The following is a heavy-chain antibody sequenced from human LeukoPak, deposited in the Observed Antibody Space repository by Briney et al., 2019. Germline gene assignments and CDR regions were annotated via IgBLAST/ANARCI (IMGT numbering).Heavy chain of an antibody. D-gene: IGHD7-27*01. V-gene: IGHV3-69-1*01. CDR1: GFTFSDYP. CDR2: ISSTGVI. CDR3: ARDHNWGFDY. Sequence: GGSLRLSCAASGFTFSDYPMNWVRQTPGKGLEWVSYISSTGVIYYADSVRGRFGISRDNAMNSVYMQMNSLRAEDTALYYCARDHNWGFDYWGRGTLVTASS. J-gene: IGHJ4*02.